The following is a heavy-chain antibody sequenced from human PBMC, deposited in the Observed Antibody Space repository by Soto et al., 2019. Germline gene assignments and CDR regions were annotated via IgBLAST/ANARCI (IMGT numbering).Heavy chain of an antibody. Sequence: QIKLVQSGAEVKKPGASVKVSCKTSGYTLTSYGISWVRQGPGQGPEWLGWVSTNNGDTLYAQNVQGRITMTTDTSTSTAYLELRSLRSDDTAVYYCTRDRGQLFDYWGQGTLVTVSS. V-gene: IGHV1-18*04. J-gene: IGHJ4*02. CDR1: GYTLTSYG. D-gene: IGHD1-1*01. CDR2: VSTNNGDT. CDR3: TRDRGQLFDY.